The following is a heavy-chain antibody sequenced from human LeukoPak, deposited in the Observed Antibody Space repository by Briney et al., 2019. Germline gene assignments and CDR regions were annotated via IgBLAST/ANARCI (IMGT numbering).Heavy chain of an antibody. V-gene: IGHV3-30*03. Sequence: GGSLRLSCAASGFTFSSYGMHWVRQAPGKGLEWVAVISYDGSNKYYADSVKGRFTISRDNSKNTLYLQMNSLRAEDTAVYYCAHDSGSGSSKRIGAFDIWGQGTMVTVSS. D-gene: IGHD3-10*01. CDR1: GFTFSSYG. CDR3: AHDSGSGSSKRIGAFDI. CDR2: ISYDGSNK. J-gene: IGHJ3*02.